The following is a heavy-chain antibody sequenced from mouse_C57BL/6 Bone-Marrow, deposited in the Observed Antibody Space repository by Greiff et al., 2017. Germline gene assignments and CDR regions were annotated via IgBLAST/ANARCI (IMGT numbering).Heavy chain of an antibody. CDR1: GYSFTDYN. V-gene: IGHV1-39*01. Sequence: VHVKQSGPELVKPGASVKISCKASGYSFTDYNMNWVKQSNGKSLEWIGLINPNYGTTSYNQKFKGKATLTVDQYYSTAYMQLNSLPSEDSAVYYCARWRGLGKYYFDYWGQGTTLTVSS. CDR3: ARWRGLGKYYFDY. D-gene: IGHD3-3*01. CDR2: INPNYGTT. J-gene: IGHJ2*01.